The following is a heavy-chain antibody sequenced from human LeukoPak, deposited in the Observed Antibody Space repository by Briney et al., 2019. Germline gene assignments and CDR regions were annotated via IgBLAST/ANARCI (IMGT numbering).Heavy chain of an antibody. J-gene: IGHJ4*02. Sequence: ASVKVSCKASGYTFTGYYMHWVRQAPGQGLEWMGWINPNSGGTNYAQKFQGRVTMTRDTSISTAYMELRRLRSDDTAVYYCARVREVLRYFDWLAYWGQGTLVTVSS. CDR1: GYTFTGYY. CDR3: ARVREVLRYFDWLAY. CDR2: INPNSGGT. D-gene: IGHD3-9*01. V-gene: IGHV1-2*02.